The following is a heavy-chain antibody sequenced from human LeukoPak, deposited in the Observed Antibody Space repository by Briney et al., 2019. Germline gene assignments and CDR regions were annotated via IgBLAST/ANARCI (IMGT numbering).Heavy chain of an antibody. CDR3: VTNFDSSGYFGY. Sequence: ASVTVSCKASGYTFTRNTINWVRQAPGQGLEWMGWVNTNTGNPTYAQGFTGRFVFSSDTSVSTAYLQIGSLKAEDTAVYYCVTNFDSSGYFGYWGQGTLVTVSS. J-gene: IGHJ4*02. V-gene: IGHV7-4-1*01. CDR1: GYTFTRNT. D-gene: IGHD3-22*01. CDR2: VNTNTGNP.